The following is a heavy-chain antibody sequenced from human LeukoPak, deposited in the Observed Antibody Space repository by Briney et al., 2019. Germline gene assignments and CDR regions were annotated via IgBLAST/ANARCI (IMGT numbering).Heavy chain of an antibody. CDR2: ISGSGGST. Sequence: SCKASGGTFSSYAMSWVRQAPGKGLEWVSAISGSGGSTYYADSVKGRFTISRDNSKNTLYLQMNSLRAEDTAVYYCARTPLYSSSWQTPADYWGQGTLVTVSS. J-gene: IGHJ4*02. V-gene: IGHV3-23*01. CDR1: GGTFSSYA. CDR3: ARTPLYSSSWQTPADY. D-gene: IGHD6-13*01.